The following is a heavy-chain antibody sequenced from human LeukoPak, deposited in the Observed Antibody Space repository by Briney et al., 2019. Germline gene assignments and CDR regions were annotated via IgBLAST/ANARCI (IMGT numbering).Heavy chain of an antibody. CDR1: GFTFSSYS. CDR2: ISSSSSTI. D-gene: IGHD2-2*01. V-gene: IGHV3-48*01. Sequence: GGSLRLSCAASGFTFSSYSMTWVRQAPGKGLEWVSYISSSSSTIYYADSVKGRFTISRDNAKNSLYLQMNSLRAEDTAVYYCAREVRSRYCSSTSCGMDVWGQGTTVTVSS. CDR3: AREVRSRYCSSTSCGMDV. J-gene: IGHJ6*02.